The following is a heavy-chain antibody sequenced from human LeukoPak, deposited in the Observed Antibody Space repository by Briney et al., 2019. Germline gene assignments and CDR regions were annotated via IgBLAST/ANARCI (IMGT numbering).Heavy chain of an antibody. CDR1: GFTVSSNY. J-gene: IGHJ4*02. D-gene: IGHD5-24*01. CDR2: IISKSDGGTT. V-gene: IGHV3-15*01. Sequence: PGGSLRLSCAASGFTVSSNYMSWVRQAPGKGLEWIGRIISKSDGGTTDYAAPVKDRFIISRDDSKGTLYLQLNSLRADDTAVYYCLAQYYFDYWGRGTLVTVSS. CDR3: LAQYYFDY.